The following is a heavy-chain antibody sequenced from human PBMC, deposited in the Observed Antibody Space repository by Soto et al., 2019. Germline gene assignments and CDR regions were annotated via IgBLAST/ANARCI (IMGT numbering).Heavy chain of an antibody. D-gene: IGHD3-3*01. CDR3: AKLDFWSSTPDDH. CDR2: ISGGGSTT. J-gene: IGHJ4*02. CDR1: GFNFNTFA. V-gene: IGHV3-23*01. Sequence: DVDLLESGGGLVQPGGSLRLSCAAAGFNFNTFAMTWVRQAPGKGLEWVSYISGGGSTTYYADSVKGRFAISRDNFKNTLYLQMNNLGAEDTAIYYCAKLDFWSSTPDDHWGQGTLVTVSS.